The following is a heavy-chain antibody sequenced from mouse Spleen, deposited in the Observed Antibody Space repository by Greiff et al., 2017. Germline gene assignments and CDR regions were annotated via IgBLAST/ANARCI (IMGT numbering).Heavy chain of an antibody. CDR2: IYPGNSDT. CDR3: TRSFMITTGRLADY. J-gene: IGHJ2*01. D-gene: IGHD2-4*01. CDR1: GYTFTSYW. V-gene: IGHV1-5*01. Sequence: VQLQQSGTVLARPGASVKMSCKASGYTFTSYWMHWVKQRPGQGLEWIGAIYPGNSDTSYNQKFKGKAKLNAVTSTSTAYMELSSLTNEDSAVYYCTRSFMITTGRLADYWGQGTTLTVSS.